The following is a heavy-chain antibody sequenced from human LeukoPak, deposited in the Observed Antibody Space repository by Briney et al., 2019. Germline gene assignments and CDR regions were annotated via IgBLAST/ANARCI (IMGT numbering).Heavy chain of an antibody. D-gene: IGHD6-13*01. CDR1: EFTFSSYR. CDR3: ARGGYSHYDY. J-gene: IGHJ4*02. CDR2: ISSGSIEI. Sequence: GGSLRLSCAASEFTFSSYRMDWVRQAPGRGLEWVASISSGSIEIYYADAVKGRFTISRDNAKNSLYLQMSSLRGEDTAVYYCARGGYSHYDYWGPGTLVTVSS. V-gene: IGHV3-21*01.